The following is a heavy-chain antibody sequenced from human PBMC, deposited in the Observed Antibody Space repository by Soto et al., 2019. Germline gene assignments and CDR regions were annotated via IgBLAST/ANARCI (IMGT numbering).Heavy chain of an antibody. Sequence: SVKVSCKASGGTFSSYTISWVRQAPGQGLEWMGRIIPILGIANYAQKFQGRVTITADKSTSTAYMELSSLRSEDTAVYYCARDRDIVVVPAAMLSPPRFDPWGQGTLVTVSS. D-gene: IGHD2-2*01. V-gene: IGHV1-69*04. CDR3: ARDRDIVVVPAAMLSPPRFDP. CDR1: GGTFSSYT. CDR2: IIPILGIA. J-gene: IGHJ5*02.